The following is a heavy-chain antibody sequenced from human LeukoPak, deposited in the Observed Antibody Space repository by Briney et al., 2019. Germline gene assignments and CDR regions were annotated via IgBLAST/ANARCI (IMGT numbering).Heavy chain of an antibody. CDR2: ISYDGSNK. J-gene: IGHJ4*02. V-gene: IGHV3-30*18. Sequence: GRSLRLSCAASGFTFSSYGMHWVRQAPGKGLEWVAVISYDGSNKYYADSVKGRFTTSRDNSKNTLYLQMNSLRAEDTAVYYCAKELPDYIVEVPAAIAEYYFDYWGQGTLVTVSS. CDR1: GFTFSSYG. CDR3: AKELPDYIVEVPAAIAEYYFDY. D-gene: IGHD2-2*02.